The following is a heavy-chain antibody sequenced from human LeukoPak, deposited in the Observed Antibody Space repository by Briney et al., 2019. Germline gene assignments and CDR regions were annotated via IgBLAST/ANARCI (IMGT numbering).Heavy chain of an antibody. CDR1: GYTFTSYD. V-gene: IGHV1-8*01. Sequence: ASVKVSCKASGYTFTSYDINWVRQATGQGLEWMGWMNPNSGNTGYARKFQGRVTMTRNTSISTAYMELSSLRSEDTAVYYCARAGGRLTDYYKGYYYYYGMDVWGQGTTVTVSS. J-gene: IGHJ6*02. CDR2: MNPNSGNT. CDR3: ARAGGRLTDYYKGYYYYYGMDV. D-gene: IGHD3-9*01.